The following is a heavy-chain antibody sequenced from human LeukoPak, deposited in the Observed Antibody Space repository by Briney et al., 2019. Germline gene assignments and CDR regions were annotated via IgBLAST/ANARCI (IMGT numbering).Heavy chain of an antibody. CDR1: GGSFRGYY. Sequence: SETLSLTCAVYGGSFRGYYWSWIRQPPGEGLEWIGYIYYSGSTSYNPSLKSRVTVFLDTSTNQFSLRLSSVTTADTAVYYCARGVPYYYYMDVWGKGTTVAVSS. CDR2: IYYSGST. CDR3: ARGVPYYYYMDV. J-gene: IGHJ6*03. V-gene: IGHV4-34*01.